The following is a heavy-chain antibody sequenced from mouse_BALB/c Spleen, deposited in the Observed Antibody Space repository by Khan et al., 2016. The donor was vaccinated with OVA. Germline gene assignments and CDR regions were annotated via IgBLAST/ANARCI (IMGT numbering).Heavy chain of an antibody. V-gene: IGHV1-7*01. CDR1: GYTFTTYW. CDR3: TRDRIDY. CDR2: INPTSGYT. J-gene: IGHJ2*01. Sequence: VQLQQSGAERAKPGASVTMSCKASGYTFTTYWMHWVKQRPGQGLEWIGYINPTSGYTDYNEKFKDRATLSADKSSSTAYMQLSSLTSEDSAVYYCTRDRIDYWGQGTTLTVSS.